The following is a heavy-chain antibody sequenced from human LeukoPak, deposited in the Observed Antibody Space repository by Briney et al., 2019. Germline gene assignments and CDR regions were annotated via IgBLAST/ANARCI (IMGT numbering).Heavy chain of an antibody. CDR3: AKRAGPPWFNP. J-gene: IGHJ5*02. CDR1: GASITSDTYF. D-gene: IGHD6-19*01. V-gene: IGHV4-61*02. CDR2: ISSTGRT. Sequence: SETLSLTCTVSGASITSDTYFWSWIRQPVGKGLEWIGRISSTGRTDYNPSLTSRVIISIDTSKNQISMKLTSVTATDTAVHYCAKRAGPPWFNPWGQGTLVTVSS.